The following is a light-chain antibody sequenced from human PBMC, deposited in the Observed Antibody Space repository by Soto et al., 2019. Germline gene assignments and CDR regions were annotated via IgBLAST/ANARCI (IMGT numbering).Light chain of an antibody. CDR2: GAS. V-gene: IGKV3-15*01. J-gene: IGKJ4*01. Sequence: EILITQSPATLSVSPGERATLSCRASQGVSSNLAWYQQKPGQAPRLLIYGASTRANGIPARFSGSGSGTEFTLTISSLQSEDFAVYYCQQYNNWPPATFGGGAKVDIK. CDR1: QGVSSN. CDR3: QQYNNWPPAT.